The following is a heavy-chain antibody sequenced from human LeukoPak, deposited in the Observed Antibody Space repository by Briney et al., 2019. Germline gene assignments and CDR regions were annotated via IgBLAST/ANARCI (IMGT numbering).Heavy chain of an antibody. D-gene: IGHD2-2*01. CDR3: AKVGSSTSPYYFDY. Sequence: GGSLRLSCAASGFTFDDYAMHWVRQAPGKGLEWVSGISWNSGSIGYADSVKGRFTISRDNAKNSLYLQMNSLRAEGTALYYCAKVGSSTSPYYFDYWGQGTLVTVSS. CDR2: ISWNSGSI. CDR1: GFTFDDYA. J-gene: IGHJ4*02. V-gene: IGHV3-9*01.